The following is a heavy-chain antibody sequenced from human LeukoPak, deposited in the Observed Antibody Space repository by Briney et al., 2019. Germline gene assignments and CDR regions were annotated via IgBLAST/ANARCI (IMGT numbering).Heavy chain of an antibody. V-gene: IGHV3-21*06. CDR3: ARDGWGYFDFLLSHFDY. Sequence: GGSLRLSCAASGFTISSYNMNWVRQAPGKGLEWVSSISSSSDFIYYADSVKGRFTISRDNAKNSLYLQMNSLRAEDTAVYYCARDGWGYFDFLLSHFDYWGQGTLVTVSS. CDR2: ISSSSDFI. J-gene: IGHJ4*02. CDR1: GFTISSYN. D-gene: IGHD3-9*01.